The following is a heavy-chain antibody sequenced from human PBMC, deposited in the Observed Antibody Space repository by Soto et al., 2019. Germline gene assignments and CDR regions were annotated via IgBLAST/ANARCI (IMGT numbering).Heavy chain of an antibody. CDR1: GYTFRSYG. J-gene: IGHJ4*02. CDR3: ARDRGVVTSGSAYYFDY. D-gene: IGHD2-2*01. Sequence: QVQLVQSGPEVKKPGASVKVSCKATGYTFRSYGVTWVRQAPGQGLEWMGWISGYNGNTEYAQKRQDRVTMTTDASTSTVYMELRSLGSADTAVYYCARDRGVVTSGSAYYFDYWGQGTLVTVSS. V-gene: IGHV1-18*01. CDR2: ISGYNGNT.